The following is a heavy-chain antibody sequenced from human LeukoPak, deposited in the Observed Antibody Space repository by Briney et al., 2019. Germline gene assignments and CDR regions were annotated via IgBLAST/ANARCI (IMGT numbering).Heavy chain of an antibody. CDR2: ISGSGRST. D-gene: IGHD3-3*01. J-gene: IGHJ6*03. V-gene: IGHV3-23*01. CDR3: AKGAIFGVVFRYYMDV. Sequence: GGSLRLSCAASGFTFSNYAMNWVRQAPGKGMEWVLGISGSGRSTYYADSVKGRFTISRDNSNNTLFLQMSSLRAEDSAVYYCAKGAIFGVVFRYYMDVWGKGTTVTVSS. CDR1: GFTFSNYA.